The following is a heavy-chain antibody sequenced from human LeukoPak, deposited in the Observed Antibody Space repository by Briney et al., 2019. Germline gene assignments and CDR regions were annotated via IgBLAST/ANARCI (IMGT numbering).Heavy chain of an antibody. J-gene: IGHJ4*02. CDR2: IYYGGST. V-gene: IGHV4-59*08. CDR3: ARMRAKGGGYPYFDY. Sequence: SETLSLTCTVSGGSISSYYWSWIRQPPGKGLKGMGYIYYGGSTNYNPSLKSRVTISVDTSKNQFSLKLSSVTAADTAVYYCARMRAKGGGYPYFDYWGQGTLVTVSS. CDR1: GGSISSYY. D-gene: IGHD5-24*01.